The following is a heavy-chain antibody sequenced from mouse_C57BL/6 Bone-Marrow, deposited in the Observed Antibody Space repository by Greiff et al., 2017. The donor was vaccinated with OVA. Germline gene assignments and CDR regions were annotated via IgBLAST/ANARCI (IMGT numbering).Heavy chain of an antibody. CDR3: LLAWFAY. CDR2: IDPENGDT. CDR1: GFNIKDDY. V-gene: IGHV14-4*01. Sequence: EVQLQQSGAELVRPGASVKLSCTASGFNIKDDYMHWVKQRPEQGLEWIGWIDPENGDTEYASKFQGKATITADTSSNTAYLQLSSLAAEDTAVYYCLLAWFAYWGQGTLVTVSA. J-gene: IGHJ3*01.